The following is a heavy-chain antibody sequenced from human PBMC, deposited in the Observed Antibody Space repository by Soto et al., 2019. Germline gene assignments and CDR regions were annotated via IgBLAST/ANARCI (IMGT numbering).Heavy chain of an antibody. J-gene: IGHJ4*02. V-gene: IGHV4-30-4*01. CDR2: IYYSGST. D-gene: IGHD7-27*01. CDR3: ARDYAGVQAGGFDY. CDR1: VGSISSGDYD. Sequence: SETLSLTCTFSVGSISSGDYDWSWIRQPPGKGLEWIGYIYYSGSTYYNPSLKSRVTISVDTSKNQFSLKLSSVTAADTAVYYCARDYAGVQAGGFDYWGQGTMVTVSS.